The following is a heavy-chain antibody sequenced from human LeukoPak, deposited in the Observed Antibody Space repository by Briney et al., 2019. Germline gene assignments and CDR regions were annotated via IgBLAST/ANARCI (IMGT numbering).Heavy chain of an antibody. CDR2: IYTGGRT. D-gene: IGHD3-3*01. J-gene: IGHJ3*02. Sequence: GGSLRLSCAVSGFIVSDYYMYWVRQAPGKSLEWVSVIYTGGRTLYADAVRGRVTISRDSPKNTLYLQMDSLRAEDTAVYYCARDSSDFGDALDIWGQGTMVTVSS. CDR3: ARDSSDFGDALDI. V-gene: IGHV3-53*01. CDR1: GFIVSDYY.